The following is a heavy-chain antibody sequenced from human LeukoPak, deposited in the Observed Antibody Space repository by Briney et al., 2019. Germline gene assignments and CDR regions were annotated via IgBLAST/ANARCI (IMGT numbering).Heavy chain of an antibody. V-gene: IGHV7-4-1*02. J-gene: IGHJ5*02. CDR1: GYTFTNYA. CDR2: INTNTGNP. Sequence: ASVKVSCKASGYTFTNYAMNWVRQAPGQGLEWMGWINTNTGNPTYAQGFTGRFVFSLDTSVSTAYLQISSLKAEDTAVYYCARDPSVLLWFGEMGFDPWGQGTLVTVSS. D-gene: IGHD3-10*01. CDR3: ARDPSVLLWFGEMGFDP.